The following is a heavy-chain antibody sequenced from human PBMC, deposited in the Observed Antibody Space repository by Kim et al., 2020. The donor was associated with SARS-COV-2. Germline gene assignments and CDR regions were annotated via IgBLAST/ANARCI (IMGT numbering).Heavy chain of an antibody. Sequence: GGSLRLSCAASGFTFDDYAMHWVRQAPGKGLEWVSGISWNSGSIGYADSVKGRFTISRDNAKNSLYLQMNSLRAEDTALYYCAKVGYCSGGSCPYDAFD. CDR3: AKVGYCSGGSCPYDAFD. CDR2: ISWNSGSI. V-gene: IGHV3-9*01. D-gene: IGHD2-15*01. J-gene: IGHJ3*02. CDR1: GFTFDDYA.